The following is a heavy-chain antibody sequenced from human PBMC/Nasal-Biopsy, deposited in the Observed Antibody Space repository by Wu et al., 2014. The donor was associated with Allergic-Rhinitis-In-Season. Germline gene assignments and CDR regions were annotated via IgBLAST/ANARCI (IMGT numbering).Heavy chain of an antibody. CDR2: IKPDESEK. CDR1: GFIFENFW. CDR3: AGSSSSRFDP. J-gene: IGHJ5*02. D-gene: IGHD6-6*01. Sequence: LRLSCAASGFIFENFWMSGSASSRRAGVVTNIKPDESEKYYVDSVKGRFTVSRDNTKNSMYLQMNSLRAEDTAIYYCAGSSSSRFDPWGQGILVTVSS. V-gene: IGHV3-7*02.